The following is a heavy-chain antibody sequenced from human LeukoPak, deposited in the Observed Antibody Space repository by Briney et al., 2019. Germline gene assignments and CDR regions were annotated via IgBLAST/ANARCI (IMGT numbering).Heavy chain of an antibody. J-gene: IGHJ4*02. CDR3: ARVGDYGSGFDF. CDR1: GFTFSSYW. D-gene: IGHD3-10*01. CDR2: FLSDGSRT. Sequence: GGSLRLSCAASGFTFSSYWMHWVRQGPGKGLVWVSRFLSDGSRTTCADSVKGRFTISGDNAKNTLYLQMNSLRAEDTAVYYCARVGDYGSGFDFWGQGTLVTVSS. V-gene: IGHV3-74*01.